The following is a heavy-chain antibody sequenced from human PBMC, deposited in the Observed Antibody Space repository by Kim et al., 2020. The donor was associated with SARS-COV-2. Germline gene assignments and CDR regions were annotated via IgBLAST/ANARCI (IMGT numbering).Heavy chain of an antibody. D-gene: IGHD3-10*01. Sequence: SETLSLTCTVSGGSINSYWWSWIRQPPGKGLEWIASISYIGSTRDNPSLRSRFTILVDTAKNQFSLKVRSVTAADTAIYYCARHLSSSGASYIFDYWGQGTLVSVSS. J-gene: IGHJ4*02. CDR2: ISYIGST. CDR3: ARHLSSSGASYIFDY. CDR1: GGSINSYW. V-gene: IGHV4-59*08.